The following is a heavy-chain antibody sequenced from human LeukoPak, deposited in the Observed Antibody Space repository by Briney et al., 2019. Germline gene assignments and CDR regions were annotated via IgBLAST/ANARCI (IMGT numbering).Heavy chain of an antibody. CDR2: IIPILGTA. CDR1: GGTFSSYA. J-gene: IGHJ5*02. Sequence: SVKVSCKASGGTFSSYAIIWVRQAPGQGLEWMGGIIPILGTANYAQKFQGRVTITTDESTSTAYMELSSLRSEDTAVYYCARDLRGYCSSTSCYHNWFDPWGQGTLVTVSS. V-gene: IGHV1-69*05. CDR3: ARDLRGYCSSTSCYHNWFDP. D-gene: IGHD2-2*01.